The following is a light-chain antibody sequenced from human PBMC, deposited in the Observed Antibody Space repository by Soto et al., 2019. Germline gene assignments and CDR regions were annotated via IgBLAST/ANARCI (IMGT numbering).Light chain of an antibody. CDR3: RWRSDWPPPFT. Sequence: VLTQSPSTLSLSPGERATLSCRASESIGNYLAWYQQKLGQAPKLLIYDASHRAIGIPGRLSGDGCCTDFTPTISSLEPEDFAVCYCRWRSDWPPPFTFSRWTKVEIK. CDR2: DAS. J-gene: IGKJ1*01. CDR1: ESIGNY. V-gene: IGKV3-11*01.